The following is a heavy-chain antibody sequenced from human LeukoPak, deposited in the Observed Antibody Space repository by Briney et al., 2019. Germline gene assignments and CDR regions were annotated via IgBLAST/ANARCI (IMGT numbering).Heavy chain of an antibody. CDR1: GFTFDDYA. CDR2: ISWNSGSI. D-gene: IGHD5-18*01. CDR3: AKEYSYGSLRSYYYYGMDV. Sequence: GGSLRLSCAASGFTFDDYAMHWVRQAPGKGLEWVSGISWNSGSIGYADSVKGRFTISRDNAKNSLYLQMNSLRAEDTALYYCAKEYSYGSLRSYYYYGMDVWGQGTTVTVSS. J-gene: IGHJ6*02. V-gene: IGHV3-9*01.